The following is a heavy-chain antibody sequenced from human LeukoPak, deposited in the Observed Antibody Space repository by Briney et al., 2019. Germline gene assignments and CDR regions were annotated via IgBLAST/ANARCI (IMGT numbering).Heavy chain of an antibody. Sequence: PGGSLRLSCTASEFTFRNYEMNWVRQAPGKGLEWVSYISSSGSTIYYTDSVKGRFTISRDNAKNSLYLQMNRLRAEDTAVYYCEGYCSNGVCVPFDFWGQGTLVTVSS. CDR3: EGYCSNGVCVPFDF. CDR2: ISSSGSTI. J-gene: IGHJ4*02. CDR1: EFTFRNYE. D-gene: IGHD2-8*01. V-gene: IGHV3-48*03.